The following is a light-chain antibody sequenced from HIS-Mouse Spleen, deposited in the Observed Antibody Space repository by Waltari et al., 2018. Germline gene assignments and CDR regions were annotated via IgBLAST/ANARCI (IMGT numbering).Light chain of an antibody. Sequence: SSELTQDSAVSVALGQTVRIPCQGDSLRSYYASWYQQKPGQAPVLVIYGKNNRPSGIPDRFSGSSSGNTASLTITGAQAEDEADYYCNSRDSSGNHVVFGGGTKLTVL. CDR1: SLRSYY. CDR3: NSRDSSGNHVV. V-gene: IGLV3-19*01. CDR2: GKN. J-gene: IGLJ2*01.